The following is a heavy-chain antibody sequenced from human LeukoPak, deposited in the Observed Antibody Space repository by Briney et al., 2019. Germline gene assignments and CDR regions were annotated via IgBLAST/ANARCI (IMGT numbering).Heavy chain of an antibody. D-gene: IGHD1-26*01. CDR1: GFTFSNYW. V-gene: IGHV3-7*03. CDR3: ARGDRVGVTTGHFDY. J-gene: IGHJ4*02. CDR2: IKQDGSEK. Sequence: PGGSLRLSCAASGFTFSNYWITWVRQAPGKGLKWVANIKQDGSEKYYMDSVKGRFTISRDNAKNSLFPQMNSLRAEDTAVYYCARGDRVGVTTGHFDYWGQGTLVTVSS.